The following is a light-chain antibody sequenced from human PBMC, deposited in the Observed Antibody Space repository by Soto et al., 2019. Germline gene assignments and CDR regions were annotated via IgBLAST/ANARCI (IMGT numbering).Light chain of an antibody. CDR3: CSYGGSVV. Sequence: QSALTQPRSVSGSPGQSVTISCTGTSSDVGGYNYVSWYLQHPGKAPKLMIYDVTKRPSGVPDRFSGSKSGNTASLTISGLQAEDEADYYCCSYGGSVVFGGGTKVTVL. CDR2: DVT. J-gene: IGLJ2*01. CDR1: SSDVGGYNY. V-gene: IGLV2-11*01.